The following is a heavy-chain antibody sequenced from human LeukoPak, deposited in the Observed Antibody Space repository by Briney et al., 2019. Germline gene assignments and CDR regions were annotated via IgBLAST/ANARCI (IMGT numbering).Heavy chain of an antibody. Sequence: PGGSLRLSCAASGFTFNTFNMNWVRQAPGKGLEWVSSITSGGDYIYYADSVKGRFTTSRDNAKNSLSLQLNSLRVEVTAVYYCARGHYDVLAASYKWTPDYWGQGTLVTVSS. V-gene: IGHV3-21*01. CDR2: ITSGGDYI. D-gene: IGHD3-9*01. J-gene: IGHJ4*02. CDR1: GFTFNTFN. CDR3: ARGHYDVLAASYKWTPDY.